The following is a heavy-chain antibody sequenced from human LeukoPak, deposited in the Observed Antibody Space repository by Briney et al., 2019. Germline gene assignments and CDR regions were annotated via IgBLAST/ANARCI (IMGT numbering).Heavy chain of an antibody. CDR1: GFTFSNYA. J-gene: IGHJ4*02. CDR3: ARGEYCSSTSCVRFEY. Sequence: GGSLRLSCTASGFTFSNYAMHWVRQAPGKGLEWVAIIWYDGSNKYYPDSVKGRFTISRDNSRNTLYLQMNSLRAEDTAVYYCARGEYCSSTSCVRFEYWGQGTLVTVSS. D-gene: IGHD2-2*01. V-gene: IGHV3-33*01. CDR2: IWYDGSNK.